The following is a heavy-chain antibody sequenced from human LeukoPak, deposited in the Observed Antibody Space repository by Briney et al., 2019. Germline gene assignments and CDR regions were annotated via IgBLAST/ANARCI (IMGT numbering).Heavy chain of an antibody. V-gene: IGHV1-8*01. D-gene: IGHD5-12*01. CDR3: ARTSTETRGGYDV. J-gene: IGHJ4*02. CDR1: GYTFTSYD. Sequence: GASVKVSCKASGYTFTSYDINWVRQASGQGLEWMGWINPNSGNTGFTQKFQGRVTVTRSTSISTAYMELSSLTSDDTAVYYCARTSTETRGGYDVWGQGTLVTVSS. CDR2: INPNSGNT.